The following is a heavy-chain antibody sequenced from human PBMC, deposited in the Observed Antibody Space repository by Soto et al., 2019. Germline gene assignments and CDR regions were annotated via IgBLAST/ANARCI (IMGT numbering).Heavy chain of an antibody. J-gene: IGHJ6*01. Sequence: GWSLRLSCAASGFTFSSYEMNWVRHAPGKGLEWVSYISSSGSTIYYADSVKGRFTISRDNAKNSLYLQMNSLRAEDTAVYYCQRAVRVAADTHSFGGMDVWGQGTTATVSS. V-gene: IGHV3-48*03. CDR1: GFTFSSYE. D-gene: IGHD6-13*01. CDR3: QRAVRVAADTHSFGGMDV. CDR2: ISSSGSTI.